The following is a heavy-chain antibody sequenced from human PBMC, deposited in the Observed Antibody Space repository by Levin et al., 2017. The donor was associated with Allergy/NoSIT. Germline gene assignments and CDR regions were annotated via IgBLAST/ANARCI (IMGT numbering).Heavy chain of an antibody. CDR3: ARVRAAGTSPDYYYYGMDG. V-gene: IGHV3-30*04. CDR2: ISYDGSNK. CDR1: GFTFSSYA. D-gene: IGHD6-13*01. J-gene: IGHJ6*02. Sequence: GGSLRLSCAASGFTFSSYAMHWVRQAPGKGLEWVAVISYDGSNKYYADSVKGRFTISRDNSKNTLYLQMNSLRAEDTAVYYCARVRAAGTSPDYYYYGMDGWGQGTTVTVSS.